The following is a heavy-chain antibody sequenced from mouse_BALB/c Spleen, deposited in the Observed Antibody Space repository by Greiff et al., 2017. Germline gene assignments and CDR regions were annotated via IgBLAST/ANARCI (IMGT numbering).Heavy chain of an antibody. CDR2: IRNKANGYTT. J-gene: IGHJ1*01. CDR1: GFTFTDYY. CDR3: ARDYYGSSYGYWYFDV. Sequence: EVKLEESGGGLVQPGGSLRLSCATSGFTFTDYYMSWVRQPPGKALEWLGFIRNKANGYTTEYSASVKGRFTISRDNSQSILYLQMNTLRAEDSATYYCARDYYGSSYGYWYFDVWGAGTTVTVSS. V-gene: IGHV7-3*02. D-gene: IGHD1-1*01.